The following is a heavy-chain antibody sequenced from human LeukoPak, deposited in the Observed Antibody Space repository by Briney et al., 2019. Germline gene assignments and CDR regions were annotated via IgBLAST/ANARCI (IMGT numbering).Heavy chain of an antibody. CDR3: ANGEGSPPKVIVDY. V-gene: IGHV3-30*02. CDR2: IRYDGSNK. Sequence: GGSLRLSCAASGFTFSSYGMHWVRQAPGKGLEWVAFIRYDGSNKYYADSVKGRFTISRDNSRNTLYLQMNSLRVEDTAIYYCANGEGSPPKVIVDYGGQGSLVTVSS. CDR1: GFTFSSYG. J-gene: IGHJ4*02. D-gene: IGHD2-21*01.